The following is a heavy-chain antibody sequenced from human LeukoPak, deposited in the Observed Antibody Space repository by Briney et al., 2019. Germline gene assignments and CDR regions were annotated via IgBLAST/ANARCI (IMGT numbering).Heavy chain of an antibody. CDR1: GGSFSGYY. D-gene: IGHD7-27*01. J-gene: IGHJ3*02. CDR2: INHSGST. Sequence: PSETLSLTCAVFGGSFSGYYWNWIRQPPGKGLEWIGEINHSGSTNYNPSLKSRVTISVDTSKNQFSLKLSSVTAADTAVYYCAREPWGFDIWGQGTMVTVSS. CDR3: AREPWGFDI. V-gene: IGHV4-34*01.